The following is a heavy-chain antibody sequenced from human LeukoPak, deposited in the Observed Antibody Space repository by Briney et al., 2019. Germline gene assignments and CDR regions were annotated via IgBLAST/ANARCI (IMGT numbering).Heavy chain of an antibody. CDR3: ARASGWYESWYFDL. D-gene: IGHD6-19*01. Sequence: SETLSLTCTVSGGSISSGDYYWSWIRQPPGKGLEWIGYIYYSGSTNYNPSLKSRVTISVDTSKNQFSLKLSSVTAADTAVYYCARASGWYESWYFDLWGRGTLVTVSS. J-gene: IGHJ2*01. CDR2: IYYSGST. V-gene: IGHV4-61*08. CDR1: GGSISSGDYY.